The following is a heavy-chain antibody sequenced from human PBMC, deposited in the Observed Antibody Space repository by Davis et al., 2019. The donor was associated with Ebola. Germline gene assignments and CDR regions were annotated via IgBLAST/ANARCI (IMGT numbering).Heavy chain of an antibody. V-gene: IGHV4-31*03. CDR2: IYYSGST. D-gene: IGHD3-9*01. J-gene: IGHJ4*02. CDR1: GGSISSGGYY. CDR3: ARLSIGDYDILTGYYFDY. Sequence: SETLSLTCTVSGGSISSGGYYWSWIRQHPGKGLEWIGYIYYSGSTYYNPSLKSRVTISVDTSKNQFSLKLSSVTAADTAVYYCARLSIGDYDILTGYYFDYWGQGTLVTVSS.